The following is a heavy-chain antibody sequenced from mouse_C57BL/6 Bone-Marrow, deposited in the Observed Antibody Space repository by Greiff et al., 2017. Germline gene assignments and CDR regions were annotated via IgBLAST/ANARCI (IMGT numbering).Heavy chain of an antibody. D-gene: IGHD2-1*01. CDR3: ANGNYFYWYYAV. J-gene: IGHJ1*03. CDR2: IDPNSGGT. Sequence: QVQLQQPGAELVKPGASVKLSCKASGYTFTSYWMHWVKQRPGRGLEWIGRIDPNSGGTKYNETFKSKATLTVDKPSSTAYMQISSLTSEDSAVYYCANGNYFYWYYAVWGTGTTVTVSA. V-gene: IGHV1-72*01. CDR1: GYTFTSYW.